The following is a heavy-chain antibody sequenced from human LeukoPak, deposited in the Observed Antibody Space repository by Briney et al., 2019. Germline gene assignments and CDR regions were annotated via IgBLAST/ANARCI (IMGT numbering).Heavy chain of an antibody. CDR2: MNPNSGNT. Sequence: ASVKVSCKATGYTFTNYDINWVRQATGQGLEWMGYMNPNSGNTGYAQKFQDRVTITSDTSISTAYMELSSLRSDDTAVYYCAREGLDYWGQGTLVTVSS. V-gene: IGHV1-8*03. CDR3: AREGLDY. J-gene: IGHJ4*02. CDR1: GYTFTNYD.